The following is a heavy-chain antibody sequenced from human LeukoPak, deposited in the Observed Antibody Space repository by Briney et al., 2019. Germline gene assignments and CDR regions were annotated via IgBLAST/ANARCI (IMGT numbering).Heavy chain of an antibody. V-gene: IGHV3-11*05. Sequence: PGGSLTLSCEVSGFTFSDHYMSWIRQAPGKRLEWVSYISSGSTYTNYADSVEGRFTISRDNAKNSLYLQMNSLRAEDTAVYYCARGDYGGDYFDYWGQGTLVTVSS. D-gene: IGHD4-23*01. CDR3: ARGDYGGDYFDY. J-gene: IGHJ4*02. CDR2: ISSGSTYT. CDR1: GFTFSDHY.